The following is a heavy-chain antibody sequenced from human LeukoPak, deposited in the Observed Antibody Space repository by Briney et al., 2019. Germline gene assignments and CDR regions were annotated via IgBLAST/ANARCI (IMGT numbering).Heavy chain of an antibody. CDR1: GYSFTIYW. Sequence: GESLNISCGGSGYSFTIYWLGGVRETPGKGRVGVGVIYPGDSDTRYSPSFQGQVTISVDKSIRTAYLQWSSLKASDTAMYYCASTSRAGDLYFDLWGRGTLVTVSS. D-gene: IGHD6-13*01. CDR2: IYPGDSDT. CDR3: ASTSRAGDLYFDL. V-gene: IGHV5-51*01. J-gene: IGHJ2*01.